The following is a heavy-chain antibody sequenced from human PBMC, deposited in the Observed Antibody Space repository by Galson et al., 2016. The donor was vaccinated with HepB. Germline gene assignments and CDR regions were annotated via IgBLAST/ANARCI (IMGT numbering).Heavy chain of an antibody. CDR2: INPGDGST. Sequence: SVKVSCKASGYTFTPYYMHWVRQAPGQGLEWMGLINPGDGSTSYAQKFQGRVTMTRDTSTSTVDMELSSLTSEDTAVYYCSRGSSWALYFFDYWGQGTLVTVSS. CDR1: GYTFTPYY. CDR3: SRGSSWALYFFDY. D-gene: IGHD6-13*01. V-gene: IGHV1-46*01. J-gene: IGHJ4*02.